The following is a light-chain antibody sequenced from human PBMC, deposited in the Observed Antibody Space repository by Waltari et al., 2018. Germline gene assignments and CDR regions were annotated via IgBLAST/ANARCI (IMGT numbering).Light chain of an antibody. J-gene: IGKJ2*01. Sequence: DIVMTQSPDSLAVSLGARVTINCKPSQSVLYSSNNKNYLAWYQQKPGQPPKLLIYWASTRESGVPDRFSGSGSGTDFTLTISSLQAEDVAVYYCQQYYSTPYTFGQGTKLEIK. CDR2: WAS. V-gene: IGKV4-1*01. CDR1: QSVLYSSNNKNY. CDR3: QQYYSTPYT.